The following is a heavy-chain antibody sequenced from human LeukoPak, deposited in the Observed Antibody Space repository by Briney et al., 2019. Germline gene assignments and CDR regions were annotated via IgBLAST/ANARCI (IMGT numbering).Heavy chain of an antibody. CDR2: IYYSGST. CDR3: ARPSYSEGALDV. J-gene: IGHJ3*01. V-gene: IGHV4-39*01. D-gene: IGHD6-13*01. Sequence: PSETLSLTCTVSGGSISSSSYYWGWIRQPPGKGLEWFGSIYYSGSTDYNPSLKSRVTISVDTSKNQFSLKLSSVTAADTAVYYCARPSYSEGALDVWGQGTMVSVSS. CDR1: GGSISSSSYY.